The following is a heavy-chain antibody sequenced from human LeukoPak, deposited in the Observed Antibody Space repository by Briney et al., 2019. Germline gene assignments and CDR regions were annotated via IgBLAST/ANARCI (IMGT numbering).Heavy chain of an antibody. J-gene: IGHJ6*02. V-gene: IGHV3-21*01. CDR1: GFTFSSYS. CDR3: AKDTNDMLTGYFSDTTYYGMDV. CDR2: ISSSRSYI. D-gene: IGHD3-9*01. Sequence: PGGSLRLSCAASGFTFSSYSMNWVRQAPGKAREWVSSISSSRSYIYYADSVKGRFTISRHNAKNSLYLQINRLRAEDTALYYCAKDTNDMLTGYFSDTTYYGMDVWGQGTRDTVP.